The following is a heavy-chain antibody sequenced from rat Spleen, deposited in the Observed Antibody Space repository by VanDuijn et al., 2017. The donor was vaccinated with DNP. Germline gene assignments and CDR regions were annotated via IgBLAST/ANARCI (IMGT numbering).Heavy chain of an antibody. CDR2: ITTSGGAT. CDR1: GLTFTNYD. CDR3: ARVQLGYYAMDA. D-gene: IGHD1-12*01. V-gene: IGHV5S23*01. J-gene: IGHJ1*01. Sequence: EVQLVESGGGLVQPGRSLKLSCAASGLTFTNYDMVWVRQAPTKGLEWVATITTSGGATYYRDSVKGRFTVSRDNAKNTLYLQMDSLRSEDTATYYCARVQLGYYAMDAWGPGTMVTVSS.